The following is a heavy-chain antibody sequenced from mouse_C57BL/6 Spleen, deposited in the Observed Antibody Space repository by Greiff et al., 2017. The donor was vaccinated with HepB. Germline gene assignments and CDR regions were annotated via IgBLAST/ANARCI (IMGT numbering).Heavy chain of an antibody. CDR3: ARCPPYDYDAHYAMDY. D-gene: IGHD2-4*01. Sequence: EVQLQESGPELVKPGASVKISCKASGYSFTDYNMNWVKQSNGKSLEWIGVINPNYGTTSYNQKFKGKATLTVDQSSSTASMQLNSLTSKDSAVYDCARCPPYDYDAHYAMDYWGQGTSVTVSS. CDR2: INPNYGTT. V-gene: IGHV1-39*01. J-gene: IGHJ4*01. CDR1: GYSFTDYN.